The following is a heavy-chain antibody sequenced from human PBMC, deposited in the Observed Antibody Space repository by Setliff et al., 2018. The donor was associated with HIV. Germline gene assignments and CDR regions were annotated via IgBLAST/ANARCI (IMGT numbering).Heavy chain of an antibody. CDR1: GFNVSHNY. Sequence: PGGSLRLSCAASGFNVSHNYMTWVRQAPGKGLEWVGRVRSKKDGGTIDYAAPVKGRFTISRDDSKSTLFLQMNSLITDDTAVYYCATERIGVAGPGYFAYLGPGTLVTVSS. V-gene: IGHV3-15*01. CDR3: ATERIGVAGPGYFAY. D-gene: IGHD6-19*01. J-gene: IGHJ4*01. CDR2: VRSKKDGGTI.